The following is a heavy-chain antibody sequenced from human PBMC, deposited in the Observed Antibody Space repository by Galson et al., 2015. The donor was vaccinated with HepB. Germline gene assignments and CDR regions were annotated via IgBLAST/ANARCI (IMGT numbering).Heavy chain of an antibody. CDR1: SGSISSNDYY. D-gene: IGHD3-10*01. CDR3: ARRGGMGRSFDY. V-gene: IGHV4-39*01. Sequence: LSLTCNVSSGSISSNDYYWGWVRQPPGKGLERIGSFFNRGSTYYNPSLKSRVTISVDASKNQFSLKLSSVTATDTAEYYCARRGGMGRSFDYWGQGILATVSS. CDR2: FFNRGST. J-gene: IGHJ4*02.